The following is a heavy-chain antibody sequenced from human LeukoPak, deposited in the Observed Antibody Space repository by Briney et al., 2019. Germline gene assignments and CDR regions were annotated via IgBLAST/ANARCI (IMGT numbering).Heavy chain of an antibody. J-gene: IGHJ4*02. V-gene: IGHV3-23*01. CDR1: GFTFSSYA. CDR2: ISGSGGST. D-gene: IGHD3-22*01. CDR3: ASGQYYYDSSGCHGPLDY. Sequence: GGSLRLSCAASGFTFSSYAMSWVRQAPGKGLEWVSAISGSGGSTYYADSVKGRFTISRDNSKNTLYLQMNSLRAEDTAVYYCASGQYYYDSSGCHGPLDYWGQGTLVTVSS.